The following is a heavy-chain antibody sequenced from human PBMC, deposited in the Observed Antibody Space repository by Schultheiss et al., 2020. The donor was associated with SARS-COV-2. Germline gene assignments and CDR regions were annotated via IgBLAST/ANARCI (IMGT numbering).Heavy chain of an antibody. CDR1: GFTFSSYG. CDR2: ISYDGSNK. CDR3: ARDGSMVRGVMGYFDY. D-gene: IGHD3-10*01. V-gene: IGHV3-30*03. J-gene: IGHJ4*02. Sequence: GGSLRLSCAASGFTFSSYGMHWVRQAPGKGLEWVAVISYDGSNKYYADSVKGRFTISRDNSKNTLYLQMNSLRAEDTAVYYCARDGSMVRGVMGYFDYWGQGTLVTVSS.